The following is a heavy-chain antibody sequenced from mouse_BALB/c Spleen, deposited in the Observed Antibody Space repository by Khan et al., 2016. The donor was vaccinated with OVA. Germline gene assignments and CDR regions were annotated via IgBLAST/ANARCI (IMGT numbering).Heavy chain of an antibody. V-gene: IGHV3-2*02. CDR3: ARGNDYGYYFDY. CDR2: ITYSGDT. CDR1: GYSITSGYA. Sequence: QLEESGPGLVKPSQSLSLTCTVTGYSITSGYAWNWIRQSPGNKLEWMGYITYSGDTRYNPSLKSRISITRDTSQNQFFLQLNTVTTEDTATDYCARGNDYGYYFDYWGQGTTVTVSA. D-gene: IGHD1-1*01. J-gene: IGHJ2*01.